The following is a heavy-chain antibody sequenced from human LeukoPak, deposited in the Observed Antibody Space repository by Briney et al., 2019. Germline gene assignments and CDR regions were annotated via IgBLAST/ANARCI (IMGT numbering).Heavy chain of an antibody. Sequence: GGSLRLSCAASGFIFSSYEMNWVRQAPGKGLEWVAVISYDGSNKYYADSVKGRFTISRDNSKNTLYLQMNSLRAEDTAVYYCAGPPSPGDSGSFDYWGQGTLVTVSS. D-gene: IGHD1-26*01. V-gene: IGHV3-30-3*01. CDR3: AGPPSPGDSGSFDY. CDR2: ISYDGSNK. CDR1: GFIFSSYE. J-gene: IGHJ4*02.